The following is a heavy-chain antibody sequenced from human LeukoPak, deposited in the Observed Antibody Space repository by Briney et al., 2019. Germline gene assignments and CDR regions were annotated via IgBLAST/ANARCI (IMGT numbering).Heavy chain of an antibody. CDR3: ARGVEYSSSSGLGY. D-gene: IGHD6-6*01. CDR2: IYYSGST. CDR1: GGSISSYY. V-gene: IGHV4-59*01. J-gene: IGHJ4*02. Sequence: SETLSLTCTVSGGSISSYYWSWIRQPPGKGLEWIGYIYYSGSTNYNPSLKSRVTISVDTSKNQFSLKLSSVTAADTALHYCARGVEYSSSSGLGYWGQRTLVTVSS.